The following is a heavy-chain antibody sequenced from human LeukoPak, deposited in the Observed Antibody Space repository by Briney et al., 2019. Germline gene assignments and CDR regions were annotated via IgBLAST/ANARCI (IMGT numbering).Heavy chain of an antibody. D-gene: IGHD5-24*01. CDR1: GYTFTSYA. Sequence: ASVKVSCEASGYTFTSYAMHWVRQAPGQGLEWMGWITPSGGTNYPQKFQGRVAITRDTSITTAYMDLSRLTSDGTAVYYCARDRYGDGFAHFDYWGQGALVTVSS. V-gene: IGHV1-2*02. CDR2: ITPSGGT. J-gene: IGHJ4*02. CDR3: ARDRYGDGFAHFDY.